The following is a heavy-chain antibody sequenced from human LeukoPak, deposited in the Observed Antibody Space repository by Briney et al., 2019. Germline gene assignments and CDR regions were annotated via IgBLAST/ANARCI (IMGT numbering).Heavy chain of an antibody. V-gene: IGHV3-43*02. J-gene: IGHJ5*02. D-gene: IGHD3-22*01. Sequence: VWLGGSPRLSCVASGFTFDDYAMHWVRQAPGKGLEWVSLISGDGGSSYYADSVRGRFTISRDNSKNCLYLKMNSLTTDDSALYYCAKDGSGYSWGQGTLVTVSS. CDR3: AKDGSGYS. CDR2: ISGDGGSS. CDR1: GFTFDDYA.